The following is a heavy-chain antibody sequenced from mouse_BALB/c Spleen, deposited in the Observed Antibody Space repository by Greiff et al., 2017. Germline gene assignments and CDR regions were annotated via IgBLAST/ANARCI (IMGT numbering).Heavy chain of an antibody. V-gene: IGHV5-6-4*01. CDR3: TRDGATVVDYAMDY. CDR2: ISSGGSYT. Sequence: DVMLVESGGGLVKPGGSLKLSCAASGFTFSSYTMSWVRQTPEKRLEWVATISSGGSYTYYPDSVKGRFTISRDNAKNTLYLQMSSLKSEDTAMYYCTRDGATVVDYAMDYWGQGTSVTVSS. CDR1: GFTFSSYT. J-gene: IGHJ4*01. D-gene: IGHD1-1*01.